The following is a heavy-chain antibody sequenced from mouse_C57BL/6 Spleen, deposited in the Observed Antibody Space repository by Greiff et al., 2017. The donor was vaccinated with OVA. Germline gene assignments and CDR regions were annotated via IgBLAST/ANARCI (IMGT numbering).Heavy chain of an antibody. CDR3: ARRARDYYGSSYYFDY. CDR1: GYTFTDYN. V-gene: IGHV1-18*01. D-gene: IGHD1-1*01. J-gene: IGHJ2*01. Sequence: VQLQQSGPELVKPGASVKIPCKASGYTFTDYNMDWVKQSHGKSLEWIGDINPNNGGTIYNQKFKGKATLTVEKSSSTAYMELRSLTSEDTAVYYCARRARDYYGSSYYFDYWGQGTTLTVSS. CDR2: INPNNGGT.